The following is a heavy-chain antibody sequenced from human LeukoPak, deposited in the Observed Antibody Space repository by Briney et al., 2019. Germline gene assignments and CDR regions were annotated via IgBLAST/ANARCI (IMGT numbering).Heavy chain of an antibody. CDR1: GGSISSYY. CDR2: IYTSGST. CDR3: ARHFNYDILTGYSQGWFDP. D-gene: IGHD3-9*01. J-gene: IGHJ5*02. V-gene: IGHV4-4*07. Sequence: PSETLSLTCTVSGGSISSYYWSWIRQPAGKGLEWIGRIYTSGSTNYNPSLESRVTISVDTSKNQFSLKLSSVTAADTAVYYCARHFNYDILTGYSQGWFDPWGQGTLVTVSS.